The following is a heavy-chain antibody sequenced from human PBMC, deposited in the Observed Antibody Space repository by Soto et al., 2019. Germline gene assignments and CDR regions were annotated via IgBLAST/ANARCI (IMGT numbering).Heavy chain of an antibody. V-gene: IGHV1-69*13. J-gene: IGHJ4*02. CDR1: GGTFSSYA. CDR2: IIPIFGTA. Sequence: ASVKVSCKASGGTFSSYAISWVRQAPGQGLEWMGGIIPIFGTANYEQKFQGRVTITADESTSTAYMELSSLRSEDTAVYYCASNEEDSYGYSSDYWGQGTLATSPQ. D-gene: IGHD5-18*01. CDR3: ASNEEDSYGYSSDY.